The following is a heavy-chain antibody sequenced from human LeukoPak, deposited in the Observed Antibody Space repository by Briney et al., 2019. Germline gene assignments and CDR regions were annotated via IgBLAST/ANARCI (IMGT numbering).Heavy chain of an antibody. CDR2: IIPIFGTA. CDR3: AKASGWSNYFDY. Sequence: SVKVSCKASGGTFSSYAISWVRQAPGQGLEWMGGIIPIFGTANYAQKFQGRVTITADESTSTAYMELSSVRSEDTAVYYCAKASGWSNYFDYWGQGTLVTVSS. CDR1: GGTFSSYA. V-gene: IGHV1-69*01. D-gene: IGHD6-19*01. J-gene: IGHJ4*02.